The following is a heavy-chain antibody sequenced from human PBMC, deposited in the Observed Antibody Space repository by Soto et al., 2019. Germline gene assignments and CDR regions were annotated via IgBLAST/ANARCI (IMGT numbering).Heavy chain of an antibody. CDR2: ISFSGGTT. V-gene: IGHV3-23*01. D-gene: IGHD6-19*01. CDR3: AKSHFSGWPQYYFAR. CDR1: EFTFSTYA. Sequence: GGSLRLSCAASEFTFSTYAMTWVRQAPGKGLEWVSTISFSGGTTYYADSVKGRFTISRDNSKNTLFLQMNSLRAEDTAVYYCAKSHFSGWPQYYFARWGQGALVTVSS. J-gene: IGHJ4*02.